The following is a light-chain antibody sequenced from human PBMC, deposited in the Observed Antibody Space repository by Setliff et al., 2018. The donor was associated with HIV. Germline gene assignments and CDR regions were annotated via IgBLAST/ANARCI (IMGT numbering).Light chain of an antibody. V-gene: IGKV4-1*01. Sequence: DIVMTQSPDSLAVSLGERATINCKSSQSVFKNNKDHLAWYQQKPGQPLKVVIYWASTRESGVPDRFSGSGSGTDFTLTISSLQAEDVAVYYCQHYFGPPVTFGQGTKWIS. J-gene: IGKJ1*01. CDR3: QHYFGPPVT. CDR2: WAS. CDR1: QSVFKNNKDH.